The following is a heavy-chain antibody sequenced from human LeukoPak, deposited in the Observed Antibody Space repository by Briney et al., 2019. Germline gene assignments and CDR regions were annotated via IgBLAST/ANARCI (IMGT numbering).Heavy chain of an antibody. CDR3: AKDNPIEEVPGLGPGS. D-gene: IGHD2-2*01. Sequence: GGSLRLSCAASGFTFSRHGMHWVRQAPDKGLEWVAFIRYDGSEKFYADSVKGRFTSSGDNSKNTVYLQMNGLRGEDTAVYYCAKDNPIEEVPGLGPGSWGQGTLVTVSS. CDR1: GFTFSRHG. CDR2: IRYDGSEK. J-gene: IGHJ5*02. V-gene: IGHV3-30*02.